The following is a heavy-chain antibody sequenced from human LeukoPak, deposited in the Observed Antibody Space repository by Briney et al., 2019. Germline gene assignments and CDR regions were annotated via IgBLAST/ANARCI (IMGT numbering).Heavy chain of an antibody. V-gene: IGHV3-21*01. CDR3: ASSFYSSGVRGGFHM. CDR2: MSGVDTST. Sequence: GGSLRLSCAASGFTFSSFAMNWVRQAPGKGLKWVSTMSGVDTSTYYADSVKGPFTISRDNAKNSLYLQMNSLRAEDTAVYYCASSFYSSGVRGGFHMGGEGTMVTVSS. D-gene: IGHD2-21*01. J-gene: IGHJ3*02. CDR1: GFTFSSFA.